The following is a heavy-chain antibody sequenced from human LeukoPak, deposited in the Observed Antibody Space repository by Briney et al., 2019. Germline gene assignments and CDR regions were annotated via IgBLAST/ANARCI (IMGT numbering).Heavy chain of an antibody. Sequence: TSETLSLTCAVYGGSFSGYYWSWIRQPPGKGLEWIGEINHSGTTNYNPSLMSRVTVSIDTSKNQFSLRLSSVTAADTGVYYCAGSGVKFCSGGSCYSRNWFDPWGQGTLVTVSS. CDR2: INHSGTT. CDR1: GGSFSGYY. J-gene: IGHJ5*02. V-gene: IGHV4-34*01. D-gene: IGHD2-15*01. CDR3: AGSGVKFCSGGSCYSRNWFDP.